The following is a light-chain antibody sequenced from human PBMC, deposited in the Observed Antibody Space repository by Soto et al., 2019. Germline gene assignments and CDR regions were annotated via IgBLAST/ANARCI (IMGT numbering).Light chain of an antibody. V-gene: IGKV3-11*01. CDR2: DAC. J-gene: IGKJ4*01. CDR1: QSVSSS. Sequence: EIVLTQSPVTLSLSPGERATLSCRASQSVSSSLAWYQQKPGQSPRLLIYDACNRATGIPARFSGSGSETDFDLTVTSLEPEDFAVYYCQQRSNWPLSFGGGTKVEIK. CDR3: QQRSNWPLS.